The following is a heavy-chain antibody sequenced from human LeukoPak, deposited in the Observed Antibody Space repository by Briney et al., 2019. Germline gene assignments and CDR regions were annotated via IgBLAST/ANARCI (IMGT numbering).Heavy chain of an antibody. CDR2: ISYDGSNK. V-gene: IGHV3-30*18. J-gene: IGHJ3*02. CDR3: AKLPPFGRVAAGTGAFDI. CDR1: GFTFSSYG. Sequence: GGSLRLSCAASGFTFSSYGMHWVRQAPGKGLEWVAVISYDGSNKYYADSVEGRFTISRDNSKNTLYLQMNSLRAEDTAVYYCAKLPPFGRVAAGTGAFDIWGQGTMVTVSS. D-gene: IGHD6-13*01.